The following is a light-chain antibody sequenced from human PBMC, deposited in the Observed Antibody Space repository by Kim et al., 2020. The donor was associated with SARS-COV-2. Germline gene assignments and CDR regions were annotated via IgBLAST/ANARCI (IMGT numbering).Light chain of an antibody. CDR2: GTS. CDR1: QNVGNSN. CDR3: QQYSDSPPGT. Sequence: PGARASLSCRASQNVGNSNLAWYQQKPGQAPRLLIYGTSNRATGISTRFSGSGSGTDFTLTISRLESEDLAVYFCQQYSDSPPGTFGQGTKVDIK. V-gene: IGKV3-20*01. J-gene: IGKJ1*01.